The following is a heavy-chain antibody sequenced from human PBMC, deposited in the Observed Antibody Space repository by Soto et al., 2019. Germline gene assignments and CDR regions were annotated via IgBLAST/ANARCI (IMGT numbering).Heavy chain of an antibody. D-gene: IGHD3-10*01. V-gene: IGHV4-34*01. J-gene: IGHJ6*03. CDR3: ARGEINYDSGSYYNRYYYYYYMDV. CDR2: INHSGST. Sequence: PSETLSLTCAVYGGSFSGYYWSWIRQPPGKGLEWIGEINHSGSTNYNPSLKSRVTISVDTSKNQFSLKLSSVTAADTAVYYCARGEINYDSGSYYNRYYYYYYMDVWGKGTTVTVSS. CDR1: GGSFSGYY.